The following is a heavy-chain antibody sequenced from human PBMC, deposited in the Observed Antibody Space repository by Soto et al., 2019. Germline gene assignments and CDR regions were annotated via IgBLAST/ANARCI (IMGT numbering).Heavy chain of an antibody. CDR1: GYTFTSYG. D-gene: IGHD1-26*01. Sequence: ASVKVSCKASGYTFTSYGISWVRQAPGQGLEWMGWVSAYNGNTNYAQKLQGRVTMTTDTSTSTAYMELRSLRSDDTAVYYCARYRALAYYYYYGMDVWGQGTTVTVSS. V-gene: IGHV1-18*01. CDR2: VSAYNGNT. CDR3: ARYRALAYYYYYGMDV. J-gene: IGHJ6*02.